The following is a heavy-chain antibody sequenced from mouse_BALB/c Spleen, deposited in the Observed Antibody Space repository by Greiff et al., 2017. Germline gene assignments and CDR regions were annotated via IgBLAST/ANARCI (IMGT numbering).Heavy chain of an antibody. CDR1: GDSITSGY. V-gene: IGHV3-8*02. J-gene: IGHJ1*01. D-gene: IGHD6-1*01. CDR3: ERSSTYNGYGYFDV. Sequence: EVKLEESGPSLVKPSQTLSLTCSVTGDSITSGYWNWIRKFPGNKLEYMGYISYSGSTYYNPSLKSRISITRETSKNKYYLQLNSVTTEDTDTYYCERSSTYNGYGYFDVWGAGTTVTVSS. CDR2: ISYSGST.